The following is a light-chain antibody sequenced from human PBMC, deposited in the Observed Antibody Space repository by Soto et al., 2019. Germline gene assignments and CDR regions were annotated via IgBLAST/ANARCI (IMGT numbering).Light chain of an antibody. CDR3: SSYAAGSIYV. J-gene: IGLJ1*01. Sequence: QSVLTQPASVSGSPGQSITISYTGTSSDVGYYNYVSWFQQHPGKAPKLMISEVVNRPSGVSIRFSGSKSGDTASLTITGLQAEDEADYYCSSYAAGSIYVFGTGTKVTVL. CDR2: EVV. CDR1: SSDVGYYNY. V-gene: IGLV2-14*01.